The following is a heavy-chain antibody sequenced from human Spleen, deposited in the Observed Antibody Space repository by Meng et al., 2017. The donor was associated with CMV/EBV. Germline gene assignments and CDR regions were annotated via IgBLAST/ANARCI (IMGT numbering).Heavy chain of an antibody. CDR1: GFTFSSYS. Sequence: GESLKISCAASGFTFSSYSMNWVRQAPGKGLEWVSSISSSSSYIYYADSVKGRFTISRDNSQNMLYLDMNSLRAEGTAIYYCARSVVVPAAMGIDYWGQGTLVTVPQ. D-gene: IGHD2-2*01. CDR2: ISSSSSYI. CDR3: ARSVVVPAAMGIDY. J-gene: IGHJ4*02. V-gene: IGHV3-21*06.